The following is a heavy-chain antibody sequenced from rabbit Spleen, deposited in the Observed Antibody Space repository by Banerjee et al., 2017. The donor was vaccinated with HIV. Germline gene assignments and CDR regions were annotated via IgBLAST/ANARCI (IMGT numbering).Heavy chain of an antibody. Sequence: QEQLVESGGGLVQPGGSLKLSCKASGFSFSSGYDMCWVRQAPGKGPEWIACINTATGKAVYASWAKGRFTISKTSSTTVTLQMTSLTAADTATYFCARDLVAVIGWNFNLWGPGTLVTVS. D-gene: IGHD1-1*01. CDR3: ARDLVAVIGWNFNL. CDR2: INTATGKA. CDR1: GFSFSSGYD. V-gene: IGHV1S45*01. J-gene: IGHJ4*01.